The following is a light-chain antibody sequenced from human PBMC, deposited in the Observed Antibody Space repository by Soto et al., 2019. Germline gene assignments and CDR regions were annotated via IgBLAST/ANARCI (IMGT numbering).Light chain of an antibody. CDR3: SAYAGSNNLL. CDR1: SGDVGGYNY. CDR2: EVS. J-gene: IGLJ2*01. V-gene: IGLV2-8*01. Sequence: QSALTQPPSASGSPGQSVTISCTGTSGDVGGYNYVSWYQQHPGKAPKLMIYEVSKRPSGVPDRFSGSKSGNTASLTVSGLRAEDEADYYCSAYAGSNNLLFGGGTQLTVL.